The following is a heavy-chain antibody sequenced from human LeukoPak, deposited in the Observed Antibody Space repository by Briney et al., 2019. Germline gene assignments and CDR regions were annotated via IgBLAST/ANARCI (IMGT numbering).Heavy chain of an antibody. CDR2: IYYSGST. D-gene: IGHD6-13*01. Sequence: PSETLSLTCTVSGGSISSSSYYWGWIRQPPGKGLEWIGSIYYSGSTYYNPSLKSRVTISVDTSKNQFSLKLGSVTAADTAVYYCARDPRSIAAAGTDAFDIWGQGTMVTVSS. J-gene: IGHJ3*02. V-gene: IGHV4-39*07. CDR3: ARDPRSIAAAGTDAFDI. CDR1: GGSISSSSYY.